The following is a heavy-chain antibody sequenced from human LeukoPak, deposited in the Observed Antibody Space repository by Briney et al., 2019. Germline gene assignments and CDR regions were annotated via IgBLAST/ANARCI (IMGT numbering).Heavy chain of an antibody. Sequence: SETLSLTCAVSGGSFSGYYWSWIRQPPGKGLEWIGEINHSGSTNYNPSLKSRVTISVDTSKNQFSLKLSSVTAADTAVYYCARGQAVYDFWSGYTYNWFDPWGQGTLVTVSS. CDR3: ARGQAVYDFWSGYTYNWFDP. V-gene: IGHV4-34*01. CDR1: GGSFSGYY. J-gene: IGHJ5*02. D-gene: IGHD3-3*01. CDR2: INHSGST.